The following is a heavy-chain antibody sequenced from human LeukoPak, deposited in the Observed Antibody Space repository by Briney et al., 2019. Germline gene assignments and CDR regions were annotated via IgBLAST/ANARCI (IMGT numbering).Heavy chain of an antibody. Sequence: PSETLSLTCTVSGGSISSSSYYWGWIRQPPGKGLEWIGSIYYSGSTYYNPSLKSRVTISVDTSKNQFSLKLSSVTAADTAVYYCARSLSSGVYYYYMDVWGKGTTVTVSS. CDR1: GGSISSSSYY. D-gene: IGHD6-19*01. CDR3: ARSLSSGVYYYYMDV. J-gene: IGHJ6*03. V-gene: IGHV4-39*07. CDR2: IYYSGST.